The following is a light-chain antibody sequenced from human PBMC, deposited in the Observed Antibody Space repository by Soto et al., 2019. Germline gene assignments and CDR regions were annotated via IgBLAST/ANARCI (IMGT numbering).Light chain of an antibody. Sequence: QSALTQPPSASGSPGQSVTIPCTGTSSDVGGYDHVSWYQQHPGKAPKLMINEVTKRPAGVPDRFSGSKSGNTASLTVSGLQAEDEADYYCSSDAGNYNYVFGTGTKVTVL. CDR1: SSDVGGYDH. J-gene: IGLJ1*01. CDR2: EVT. CDR3: SSDAGNYNYV. V-gene: IGLV2-8*01.